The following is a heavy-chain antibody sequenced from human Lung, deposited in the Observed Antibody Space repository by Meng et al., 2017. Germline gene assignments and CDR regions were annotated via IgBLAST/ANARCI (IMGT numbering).Heavy chain of an antibody. CDR1: GYTFASSATYG. J-gene: IGHJ5*02. CDR2: INSYVGNT. D-gene: IGHD6-13*01. V-gene: IGHV1-18*01. CDR3: ARDSNGIASALRT. Sequence: QVQLEQSGVEVKKPWASVKVSCKASGYTFASSATYGITWVRQAPGQGLEWMGWINSYVGNTNYAQNLQGRVTMTTETSTSTAYMELRSLRSDDTAVYYCARDSNGIASALRTWGQGTLVTVSS.